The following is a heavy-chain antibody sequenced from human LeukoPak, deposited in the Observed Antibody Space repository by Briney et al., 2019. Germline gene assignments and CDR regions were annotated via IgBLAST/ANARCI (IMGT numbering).Heavy chain of an antibody. J-gene: IGHJ5*02. Sequence: KASETLSLTCTVSGDFISSPGYYWGWLRQSPGKGLEWLGSISNSGRTYYNPSLKSRVTTSIDTSQNQFSLKLTSVTAATAAVYYCAVPGDRLLLLGRIQTWFDPWGQGTLVTVSS. V-gene: IGHV4-39*01. CDR3: AVPGDRLLLLGRIQTWFDP. D-gene: IGHD3-10*01. CDR1: GDFISSPGYY. CDR2: ISNSGRT.